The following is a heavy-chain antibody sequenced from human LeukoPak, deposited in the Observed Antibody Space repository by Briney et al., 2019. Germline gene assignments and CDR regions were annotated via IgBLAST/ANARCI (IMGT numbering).Heavy chain of an antibody. CDR1: GFTFSTYS. V-gene: IGHV3-48*01. Sequence: AGGSLRLSCAASGFTFSTYSMIWVRQAPGKGLEWVSYITSGPNSIYQADSVKGRFTISRDNAKSSLFLQMNSLRTEDTAVYYCARAANSGGYYGIDYWGQGTLVTVSS. J-gene: IGHJ4*02. D-gene: IGHD1-26*01. CDR3: ARAANSGGYYGIDY. CDR2: ITSGPNSI.